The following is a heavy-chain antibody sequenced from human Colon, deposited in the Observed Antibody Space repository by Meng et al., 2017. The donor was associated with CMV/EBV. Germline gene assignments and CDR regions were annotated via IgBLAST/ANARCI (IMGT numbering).Heavy chain of an antibody. CDR1: GFTFSSYS. CDR3: AKLSSGWPHYFDY. Sequence: GESLKISCAASGFTFSSYSMNWVRQAPGKGLEWVSSISSSSYIYYADSVKGRFTISRDNAKNSLYLQMNSLRAEDTAVYYCAKLSSGWPHYFDYWGQGTLVTVSS. J-gene: IGHJ4*02. D-gene: IGHD6-19*01. CDR2: ISSSSYI. V-gene: IGHV3-21*04.